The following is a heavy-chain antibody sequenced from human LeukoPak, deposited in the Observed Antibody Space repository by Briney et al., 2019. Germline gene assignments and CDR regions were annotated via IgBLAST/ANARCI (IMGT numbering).Heavy chain of an antibody. CDR2: MNPNSGNT. J-gene: IGHJ3*02. CDR3: ASSCGGDCYYRAFDI. V-gene: IGHV1-8*01. D-gene: IGHD2-21*02. Sequence: ASVKVSCKASGYTFTRYDINWVRQATGQGLEWMGWMNPNSGNTGYAQKFQGRDTMTRNTSISTAYMELSSLRSEDTAVYYCASSCGGDCYYRAFDIWGQGTMVTVSS. CDR1: GYTFTRYD.